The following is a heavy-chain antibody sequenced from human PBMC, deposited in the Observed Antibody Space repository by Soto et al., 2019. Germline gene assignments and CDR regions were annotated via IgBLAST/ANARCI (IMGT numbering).Heavy chain of an antibody. Sequence: QLHLQESGPGLVKPSETLSLTCSVSGGSINTDQYYWDWIRQPPGKGLEWIGTFYHTGSTFYNPSLXXXIXXAADTSKNKFSLTWTSVTVADTAVYHCARRGIAAAVNWYDPWGQGILVTVSS. J-gene: IGHJ5*02. CDR1: GGSINTDQYY. CDR2: FYHTGST. CDR3: ARRGIAAAVNWYDP. D-gene: IGHD6-13*01. V-gene: IGHV4-39*01.